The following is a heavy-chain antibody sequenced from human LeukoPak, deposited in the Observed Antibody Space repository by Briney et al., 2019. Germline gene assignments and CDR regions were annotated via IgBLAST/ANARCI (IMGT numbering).Heavy chain of an antibody. V-gene: IGHV3-7*01. CDR3: ARDLNIVASYYYYYGMDV. CDR1: GFTFSSYW. D-gene: IGHD5-12*01. J-gene: IGHJ6*02. CDR2: IKQDGSEK. Sequence: GESLRLSCAASGFTFSSYWMSWVRQAPGKGLEWVANIKQDGSEKYYVDSVKGRFTISRDNAKNSLYLQMNSLRAEDTAVYYCARDLNIVASYYYYYGMDVWGQGTTVTVSS.